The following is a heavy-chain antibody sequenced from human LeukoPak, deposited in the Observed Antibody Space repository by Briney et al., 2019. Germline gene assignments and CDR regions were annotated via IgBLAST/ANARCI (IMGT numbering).Heavy chain of an antibody. Sequence: GESLKTSCKGSGYSFTTYWIAWVRQMPGKGLEWMGIIYPGDSDTRYSPSFQDQVTISADKSINTAYLHWSSLKASDTAMYYCARPSGSYYGPDYWGQGTLVTVSS. CDR1: GYSFTTYW. D-gene: IGHD1-26*01. V-gene: IGHV5-51*01. J-gene: IGHJ4*02. CDR2: IYPGDSDT. CDR3: ARPSGSYYGPDY.